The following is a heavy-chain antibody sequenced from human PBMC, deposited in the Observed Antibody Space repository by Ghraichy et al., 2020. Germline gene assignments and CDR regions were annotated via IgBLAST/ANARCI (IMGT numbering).Heavy chain of an antibody. D-gene: IGHD5-18*01. CDR1: GFSFSDYG. Sequence: GGSLRLSCSTSGFSFSDYGMHWVRQAPGKGLEWVAFIRFDGHSKYYSDSVQGRFTISRDNSKDIVYLQMSSLRPEDTAVYYCAKDSRYSSGYRDFYALDVWGQGTMVTVSS. CDR2: IRFDGHSK. J-gene: IGHJ6*02. V-gene: IGHV3-30*02. CDR3: AKDSRYSSGYRDFYALDV.